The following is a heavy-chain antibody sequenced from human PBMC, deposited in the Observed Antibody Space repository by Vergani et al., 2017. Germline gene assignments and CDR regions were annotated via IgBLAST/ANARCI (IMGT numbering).Heavy chain of an antibody. CDR3: ARHPTMIVVVTKEYYFDY. CDR2: IYPGDSDI. V-gene: IGHV5-51*01. CDR1: GYSFTSYW. J-gene: IGHJ4*02. Sequence: EVQLVQSGAEVKKPGESLKISCKGSGYSFTSYWIGWVRQMPGKGLEWMGIIYPGDSDIKYSPSFQGQVTISADKSISTAYLQWSSLKASDTAMYYCARHPTMIVVVTKEYYFDYWGQGTLVTVSS. D-gene: IGHD3-22*01.